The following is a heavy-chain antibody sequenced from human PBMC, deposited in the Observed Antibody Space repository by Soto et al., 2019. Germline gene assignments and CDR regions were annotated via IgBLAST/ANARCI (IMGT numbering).Heavy chain of an antibody. Sequence: QVQLVQSGAEVKKPGASVKVSCKASGYPFSSIGISWVRQAPGQGLEWMGWISPYNRNTYYAQRLQGRVTMTTDTSTSTAYMELRSLRSDDTAVYFCARDLYGSGNYYTDYWGQGTLVTVSS. D-gene: IGHD3-10*01. J-gene: IGHJ4*02. V-gene: IGHV1-18*01. CDR3: ARDLYGSGNYYTDY. CDR1: GYPFSSIG. CDR2: ISPYNRNT.